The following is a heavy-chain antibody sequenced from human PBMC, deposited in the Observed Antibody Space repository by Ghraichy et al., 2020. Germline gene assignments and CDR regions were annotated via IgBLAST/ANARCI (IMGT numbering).Heavy chain of an antibody. CDR2: IAHRGST. V-gene: IGHV4-34*01. CDR1: GSSFSGYH. CDR3: ARDGEARRQKVMVY. D-gene: IGHD6-6*01. J-gene: IGHJ4*02. Sequence: SETLSLTCAVYGSSFSGYHWSWIRQPPGKGLEWMGGIAHRGSTNSYPSLKSRVTITVDTSKNQFSLKVSSVTAADTAVYFCARDGEARRQKVMVYWGQGTLVTVSS.